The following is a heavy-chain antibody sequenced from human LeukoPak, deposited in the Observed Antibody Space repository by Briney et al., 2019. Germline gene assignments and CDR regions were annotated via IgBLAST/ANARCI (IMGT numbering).Heavy chain of an antibody. CDR2: ISGSGGST. D-gene: IGHD6-19*01. CDR3: AKGGSGWYLENYYFDY. V-gene: IGHV3-23*01. Sequence: GGSLRLSCAASGFTFSSYAMSWVRQAPGKGLEWVSAISGSGGSTYYADSVKGRFTISRDNSKSTLYLQMNSLRAEDTAVYYCAKGGSGWYLENYYFDYWGQGTLVTVSS. CDR1: GFTFSSYA. J-gene: IGHJ4*02.